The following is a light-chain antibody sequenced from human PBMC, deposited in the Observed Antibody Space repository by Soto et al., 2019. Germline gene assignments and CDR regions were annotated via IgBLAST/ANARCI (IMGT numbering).Light chain of an antibody. CDR2: KAS. CDR1: QGIDTS. Sequence: VAVGGRRIIKNQASQGIDTSLAWYQQKPGKAPKLLISKASSLESGVPSRFSGSGSGTEYNLTVCGLQPEYCPTYYCQLFNNDAPCFGPGTRLEIK. V-gene: IGKV1-5*03. J-gene: IGKJ5*01. CDR3: QLFNNDAPC.